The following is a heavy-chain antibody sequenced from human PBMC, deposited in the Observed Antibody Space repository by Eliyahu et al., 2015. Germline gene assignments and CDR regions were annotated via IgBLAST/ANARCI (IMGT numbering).Heavy chain of an antibody. J-gene: IGHJ4*02. CDR3: ATGYSSSWWPFDY. D-gene: IGHD6-13*01. V-gene: IGHV4-31*02. CDR2: IYYSGST. Sequence: LEWIGYIYYSGSTYYNPSLKSRVTISVDTSKNQFSLKLSSVTAADTAVYYCATGYSSSWWPFDYWGQGTLVTVSS.